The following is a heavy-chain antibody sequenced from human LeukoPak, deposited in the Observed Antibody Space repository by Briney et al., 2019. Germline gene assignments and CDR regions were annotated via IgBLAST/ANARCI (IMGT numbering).Heavy chain of an antibody. CDR2: ISGSGGAT. J-gene: IGHJ4*02. CDR3: ARGGVDYYGSGTYYLMYYFDY. CDR1: GFTFSDYG. D-gene: IGHD3-10*01. Sequence: PGGSLRLSCAASGFTFSDYGMQWVRQAPGKGLEWVSGISGSGGATYYADSVKGRFTISRDDPHNTLYLQMNSLRAEDTAVYFCARGGVDYYGSGTYYLMYYFDYWGQGALVTVSS. V-gene: IGHV3-23*01.